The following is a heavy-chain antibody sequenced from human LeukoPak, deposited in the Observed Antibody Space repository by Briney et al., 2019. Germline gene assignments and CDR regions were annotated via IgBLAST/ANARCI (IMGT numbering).Heavy chain of an antibody. CDR3: ARAFATYYYDSSGYYRNAFDI. Sequence: ASVKVSCKASGYTFTSYYMHWVRQAPGQGLEWMGIINPSGGSTSYAQKFQGRVTITADKSTSTAYMELSSLRSEDTAVYYCARAFATYYYDSSGYYRNAFDIWGQGTMVTVSS. J-gene: IGHJ3*02. D-gene: IGHD3-22*01. CDR2: INPSGGST. V-gene: IGHV1-46*01. CDR1: GYTFTSYY.